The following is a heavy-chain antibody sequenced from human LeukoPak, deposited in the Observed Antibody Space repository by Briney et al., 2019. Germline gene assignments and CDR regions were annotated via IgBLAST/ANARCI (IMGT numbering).Heavy chain of an antibody. V-gene: IGHV3-23*01. J-gene: IGHJ4*02. D-gene: IGHD4-23*01. CDR3: AKDLTTVVTSRFDD. CDR2: ISGSGATT. Sequence: PGGSLRLSCAASGFTFSSYAMSWVRQAPGKGLEWVSAISGSGATTYYADSVKGRFTISRDNSKDTLYLQMNSLRAEDTAVYYCAKDLTTVVTSRFDDWGQGTLVTVSS. CDR1: GFTFSSYA.